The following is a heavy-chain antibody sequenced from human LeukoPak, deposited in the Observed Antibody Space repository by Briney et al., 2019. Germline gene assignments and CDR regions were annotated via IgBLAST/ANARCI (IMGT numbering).Heavy chain of an antibody. Sequence: ASVKVSCTASGYTFTRYNINRVRQATGQRLWWMGWMNPKSGNTGYAQKFQGKVTMTRDTSISTAYMEVSSLTFEDTAIYYCARINGLPDYWGQGTLVTVSS. D-gene: IGHD2-8*01. CDR1: GYTFTRYN. CDR3: ARINGLPDY. V-gene: IGHV1-8*01. CDR2: MNPKSGNT. J-gene: IGHJ4*02.